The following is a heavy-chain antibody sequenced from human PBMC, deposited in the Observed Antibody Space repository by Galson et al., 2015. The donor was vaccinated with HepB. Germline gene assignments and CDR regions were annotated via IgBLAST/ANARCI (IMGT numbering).Heavy chain of an antibody. CDR1: GYTFTGYS. CDR3: ARDMFLGYDSSWLH. V-gene: IGHV1-2*02. Sequence: SVKVSCKASGYTFTGYSIHWVRQAPGQGLEWVGWVNPNSGGTNYAQTFQGRVTMTRDTSESTAYMELSSLRFDDTAVYYCARDMFLGYDSSWLHWGQGTLVTVSS. CDR2: VNPNSGGT. D-gene: IGHD6-13*01. J-gene: IGHJ4*02.